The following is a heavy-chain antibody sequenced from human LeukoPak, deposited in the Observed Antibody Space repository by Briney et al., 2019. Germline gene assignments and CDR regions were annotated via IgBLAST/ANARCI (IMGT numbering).Heavy chain of an antibody. J-gene: IGHJ6*02. Sequence: SETLSLTCTVSGGSISSGGYYWSWIRQHPGKDMEWIGYIYYSGSTYYNPSLKSRITISVDTSKNQFSLKVSSVTAADTAVYYCARGVDTAMVSVLYYYYGMDVWGQGTTVTVSS. CDR1: GGSISSGGYY. V-gene: IGHV4-31*03. CDR3: ARGVDTAMVSVLYYYYGMDV. CDR2: IYYSGST. D-gene: IGHD5-18*01.